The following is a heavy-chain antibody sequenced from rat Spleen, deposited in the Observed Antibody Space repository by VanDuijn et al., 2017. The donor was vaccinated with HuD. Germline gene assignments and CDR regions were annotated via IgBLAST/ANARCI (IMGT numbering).Heavy chain of an antibody. D-gene: IGHD1-10*01. CDR2: MWYDGDT. Sequence: QVQLKESGPGLVQPSQTLSLTCTVSGFSLTSYSVSWVRQPSGKGPEWMGRMWYDGDTAYNSALKSRLSISRDTSKSQVFLKVNSLQAEDTAIYFCARYNNSFDYWGQGVMVTVSS. J-gene: IGHJ2*01. V-gene: IGHV2-15*01. CDR3: ARYNNSFDY. CDR1: GFSLTSYS.